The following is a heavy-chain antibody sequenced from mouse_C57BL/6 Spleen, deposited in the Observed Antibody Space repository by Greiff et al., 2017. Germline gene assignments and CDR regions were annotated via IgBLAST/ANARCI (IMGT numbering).Heavy chain of an antibody. CDR1: GYTFTSYW. CDR2: IYPSDSET. CDR3: ARGNYLDY. J-gene: IGHJ2*01. V-gene: IGHV1-61*01. Sequence: VKLVESGAELVRPGSSVKLSCKASGYTFTSYWMDWVKQRPGQGLEWIGNIYPSDSETHYNQKFKDKATLTVDKSSSTAYMQLSSLTSEDSAVYYCARGNYLDYWGQGTTLTVSS.